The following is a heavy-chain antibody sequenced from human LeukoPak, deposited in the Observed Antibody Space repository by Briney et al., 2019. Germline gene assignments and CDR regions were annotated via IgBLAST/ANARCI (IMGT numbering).Heavy chain of an antibody. D-gene: IGHD6-6*01. Sequence: SETLSLTCTVPRGSISSSYWSWIRQPAGKGLVWIGRIYTSGSTNYNPSLKSRVTMSVDTSKNQISLKVNSVTAADTAVYYCARESYSSSYLFDFWGQGTLVTVSS. V-gene: IGHV4-4*07. J-gene: IGHJ4*02. CDR3: ARESYSSSYLFDF. CDR1: RGSISSSY. CDR2: IYTSGST.